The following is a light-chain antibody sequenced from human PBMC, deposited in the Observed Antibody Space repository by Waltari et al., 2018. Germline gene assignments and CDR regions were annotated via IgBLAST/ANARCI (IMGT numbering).Light chain of an antibody. V-gene: IGKV3-11*01. CDR2: GAS. CDR1: QVLRTS. Sequence: IVLTQSLATVSLSPGERVTLSCRARQVLRTSLAWYQQKSGQPPSLLLDGASNRATDTPPRFSGSGSVTDFTLTISSRAPEDFAVYYCQQRSNRPPITCGQGTRLEI. CDR3: QQRSNRPPIT. J-gene: IGKJ5*01.